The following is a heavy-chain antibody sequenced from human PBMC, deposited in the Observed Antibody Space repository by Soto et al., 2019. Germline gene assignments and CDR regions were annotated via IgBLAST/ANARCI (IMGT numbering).Heavy chain of an antibody. CDR2: ISAYNGNT. J-gene: IGHJ4*02. V-gene: IGHV1-18*01. CDR3: ARDYSSGWYKVGGFGAY. D-gene: IGHD6-19*01. Sequence: QVQLVQSGAEVKKPGASVKVSCKASGYTFTSYGISWVRQAPGQGREWMGWISAYNGNTNYAQKLQGGVTMTTDTSTSTAYMKLRSLRSDETAVYYCARDYSSGWYKVGGFGAYWGQGTLVTVFS. CDR1: GYTFTSYG.